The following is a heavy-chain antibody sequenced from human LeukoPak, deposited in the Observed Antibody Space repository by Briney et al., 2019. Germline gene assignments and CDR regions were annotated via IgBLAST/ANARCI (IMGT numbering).Heavy chain of an antibody. Sequence: SETLSLTCSVSDDSITMYYRTWIRQPPGKGLEWIGYVDHTGSTNFNPSLNGRVSISRDTTKNLFSLRLRSVTAADTAVYFCARGRVSSSTWYSTYYYYFYMDVWGKGTTVTVSS. CDR1: DDSITMYY. D-gene: IGHD1-1*01. V-gene: IGHV4-59*01. CDR3: ARGRVSSSTWYSTYYYYFYMDV. J-gene: IGHJ6*03. CDR2: VDHTGST.